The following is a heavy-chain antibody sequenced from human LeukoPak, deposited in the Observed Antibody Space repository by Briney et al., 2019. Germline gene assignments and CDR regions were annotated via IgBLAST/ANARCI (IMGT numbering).Heavy chain of an antibody. D-gene: IGHD2-8*01. V-gene: IGHV1-69*05. Sequence: SVKVSCKASGGTFSSYAISWVRQAPGQGLEWMGGIIPIFGTANYAQKFQGRVTITTDESTSTAYMELSSLRSEDTAVYYCAGGPAGVQTFDPWGQGTLATVSS. CDR2: IIPIFGTA. CDR3: AGGPAGVQTFDP. CDR1: GGTFSSYA. J-gene: IGHJ5*02.